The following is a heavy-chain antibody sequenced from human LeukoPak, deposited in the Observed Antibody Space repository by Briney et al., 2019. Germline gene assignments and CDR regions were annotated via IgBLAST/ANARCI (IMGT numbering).Heavy chain of an antibody. J-gene: IGHJ5*02. CDR3: ARDYYGSGSYHP. Sequence: GGSLRLFCGPSGFTFTTYWMSWVRQAPGKGLEWVANIKQEGREKYYVDSVKGRFTISRDNAKNSLYLQMNSLRAEDTAVYYCARDYYGSGSYHPWGQGILVTVSS. CDR1: GFTFTTYW. CDR2: IKQEGREK. V-gene: IGHV3-7*05. D-gene: IGHD3-10*01.